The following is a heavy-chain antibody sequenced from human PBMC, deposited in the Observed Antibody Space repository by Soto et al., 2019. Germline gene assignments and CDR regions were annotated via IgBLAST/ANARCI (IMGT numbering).Heavy chain of an antibody. D-gene: IGHD3-10*01. CDR1: GFTSHDYA. CDR3: VKDVSPGDADV. V-gene: IGHV3-9*02. J-gene: IGHJ6*02. CDR2: IYWGSNKI. Sequence: GGSLRLSCVASGFTSHDYAMHWVRQTPGKGLEWVSGIYWGSNKIDYADSVKGRFTISRDNAKNSLFLQMNSLSADDTALYYCVKDVSPGDADVWGQGATVTVSS.